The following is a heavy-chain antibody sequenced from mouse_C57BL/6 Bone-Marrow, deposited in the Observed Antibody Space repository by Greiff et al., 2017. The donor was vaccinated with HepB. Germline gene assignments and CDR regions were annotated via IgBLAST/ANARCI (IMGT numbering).Heavy chain of an antibody. V-gene: IGHV1-82*01. Sequence: QVQLKESGPELVKPGASVKISCKASGYAFSSSWMNWVKQRPGKGLEWIGRIYPGDGDTNYNGKFKGKATLTADKSSSTAYMQLSSLTSEDSAVYFCARGRDGSSLFAYWGQGTLVTVSA. CDR2: IYPGDGDT. CDR1: GYAFSSSW. J-gene: IGHJ3*01. CDR3: ARGRDGSSLFAY. D-gene: IGHD1-1*01.